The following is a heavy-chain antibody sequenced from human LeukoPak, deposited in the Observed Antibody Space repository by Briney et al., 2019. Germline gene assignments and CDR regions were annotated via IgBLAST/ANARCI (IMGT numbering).Heavy chain of an antibody. D-gene: IGHD3-22*01. CDR2: ILYDGSNK. CDR3: AKGAYYYDSSGYYRLDY. Sequence: PGRSLRLSCAASGFTFSSYGMHWVRQAPGKGLEWVAVILYDGSNKYYADSVKGRFTISRDNSKNTLYLQMNSLRAEDTAVYYCAKGAYYYDSSGYYRLDYWGQGTLVTVSS. J-gene: IGHJ4*02. CDR1: GFTFSSYG. V-gene: IGHV3-30*18.